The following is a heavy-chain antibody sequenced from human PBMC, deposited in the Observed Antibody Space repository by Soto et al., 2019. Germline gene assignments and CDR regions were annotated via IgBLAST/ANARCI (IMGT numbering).Heavy chain of an antibody. Sequence: QVQLVQSGAELQKPWSSVNVSCAASGGTFKTYTINWVRQAPGQGLEWIGQIIPMYDSANYAQRFQGRVTISADKSTNIAYMELSGLRSEDTALYYCATWRTYSGSYCFDYWGQGTLVSVSS. CDR2: IIPMYDSA. J-gene: IGHJ4*02. D-gene: IGHD1-26*01. CDR3: ATWRTYSGSYCFDY. CDR1: GGTFKTYT. V-gene: IGHV1-69*06.